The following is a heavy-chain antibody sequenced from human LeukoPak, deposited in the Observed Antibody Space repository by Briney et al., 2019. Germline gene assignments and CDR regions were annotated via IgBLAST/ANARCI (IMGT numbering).Heavy chain of an antibody. CDR2: ISGSGGST. Sequence: GGSLRLTCAASGFTFSSYAMSWARQAPGKGLEWVSAISGSGGSTYYADSVKGRFTISRDNSKNTLYLQMNSLRAEDTAVYYCAEDPDYYDSSGIDYWGQGTLVTVSS. V-gene: IGHV3-23*01. CDR3: AEDPDYYDSSGIDY. CDR1: GFTFSSYA. D-gene: IGHD3-22*01. J-gene: IGHJ4*02.